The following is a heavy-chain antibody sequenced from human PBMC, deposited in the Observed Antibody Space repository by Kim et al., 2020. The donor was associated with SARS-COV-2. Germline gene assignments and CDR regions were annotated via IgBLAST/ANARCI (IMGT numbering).Heavy chain of an antibody. CDR3: AKVKFSGRLAYYFDY. Sequence: GGSLRLSCAASGFTFSSYAMSWVRQAPGKGLEWVSAISGSGGSTYYADSVKGRFTISRDNSKNTLYLQMNSLRAEDTAVYYCAKVKFSGRLAYYFDYWGQGTLVTVSS. V-gene: IGHV3-23*01. CDR1: GFTFSSYA. J-gene: IGHJ4*02. D-gene: IGHD3-16*01. CDR2: ISGSGGST.